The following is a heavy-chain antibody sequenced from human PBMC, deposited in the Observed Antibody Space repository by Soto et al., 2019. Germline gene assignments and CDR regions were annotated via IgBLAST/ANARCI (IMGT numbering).Heavy chain of an antibody. CDR1: GFTFISYS. J-gene: IGHJ6*02. D-gene: IGHD6-13*01. CDR3: ARGSSSWFYLMDV. Sequence: PGGSLRLSCAASGFTFISYSMSWVRQAPGKGLEWVSSISSGSSYIYDADSVKGRCTISRDNAESSLYLQMNSLRVEDTAVYYCARGSSSWFYLMDVWGQGTTVTVSS. V-gene: IGHV3-21*01. CDR2: ISSGSSYI.